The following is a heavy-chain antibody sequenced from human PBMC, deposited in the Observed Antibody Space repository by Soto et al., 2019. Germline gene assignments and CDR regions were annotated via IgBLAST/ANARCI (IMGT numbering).Heavy chain of an antibody. D-gene: IGHD3-22*01. Sequence: WGSLRLSCAASGFTFSSYAMSWVRQAPGKGLEWVSAISGSGGSTYYADSVKGRFTISRDNSKNTLYLQMNSLRAEDTAVYYCAKGGGYYLEYFQHWGQGTLVTVSS. CDR2: ISGSGGST. CDR3: AKGGGYYLEYFQH. J-gene: IGHJ1*01. CDR1: GFTFSSYA. V-gene: IGHV3-23*01.